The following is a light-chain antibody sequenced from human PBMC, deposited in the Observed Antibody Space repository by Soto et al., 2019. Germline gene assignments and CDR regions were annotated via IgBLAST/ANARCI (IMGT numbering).Light chain of an antibody. CDR2: DAS. V-gene: IGKV3D-20*02. Sequence: ELVLTQSPGTLSLSPGERATLSCRASQSVSISYLAWYQQKPGQAPRLLIYDASSRATGIPDRFSGSGSGTDFTPSISRLEPEDFAVYYCQQRNVWPPITFGQGTRLEIK. CDR1: QSVSISY. CDR3: QQRNVWPPIT. J-gene: IGKJ5*01.